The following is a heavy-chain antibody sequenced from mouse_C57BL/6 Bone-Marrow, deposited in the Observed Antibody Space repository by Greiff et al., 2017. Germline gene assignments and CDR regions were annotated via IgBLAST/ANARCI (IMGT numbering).Heavy chain of an antibody. V-gene: IGHV2-6-1*01. J-gene: IGHJ1*03. CDR1: GFSLTSYG. CDR3: ARHDDYYWYCDV. Sequence: VKLQESGPGLVAPSQSLSISCTVSGFSLTSYGVHWVRQPPGKGLEWLVVIWSDGSTTYNSALKARLSISKDNSKSQVFLKMNSLQTDDTAMYYCARHDDYYWYCDVWGTGTTVTVSS. D-gene: IGHD2-4*01. CDR2: IWSDGST.